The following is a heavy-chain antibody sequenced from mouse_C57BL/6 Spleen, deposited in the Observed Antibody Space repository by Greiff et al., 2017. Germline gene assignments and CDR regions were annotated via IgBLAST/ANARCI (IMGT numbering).Heavy chain of an antibody. CDR3: ARSPFTTVVARDFDY. V-gene: IGHV1-55*01. CDR1: GYTFTSYW. Sequence: QVQLQQPGAELVKPGASVKMSCKASGYTFTSYWITWVKQRPGQGLEWIGDIYPGSGSTNSNEKFKSKATLTVDKSSSTAYMQLSSLTSDDSAVYYCARSPFTTVVARDFDYWVQGTTLTVSS. J-gene: IGHJ2*01. CDR2: IYPGSGST. D-gene: IGHD1-1*01.